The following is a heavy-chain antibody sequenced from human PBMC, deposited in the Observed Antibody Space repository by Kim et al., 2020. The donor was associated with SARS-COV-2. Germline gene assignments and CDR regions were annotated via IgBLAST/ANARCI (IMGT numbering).Heavy chain of an antibody. V-gene: IGHV4-39*07. Sequence: ETLSLTCTVSGGSISSSSYYWGWIRQPPGKGLEWIGSFYYSGSTYYNPSLKSRVTISVDTSKNQFSLKLSSVTAADTAVYYCARAGYCSSTRCQQPDYGLDVWGQGTTVTVSS. D-gene: IGHD2-2*01. CDR2: FYYSGST. CDR3: ARAGYCSSTRCQQPDYGLDV. J-gene: IGHJ6*02. CDR1: GGSISSSSYY.